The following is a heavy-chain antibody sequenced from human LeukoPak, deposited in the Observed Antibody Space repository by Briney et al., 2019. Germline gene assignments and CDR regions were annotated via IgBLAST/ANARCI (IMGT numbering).Heavy chain of an antibody. Sequence: PGGSLRLSCAASGFTVSSNYMSWVRQAPGKGLEWVSVIYSGGITYYADSVKGRFTISRDNSKNTLYLQMNSLRAEDTAVYYCAKDKMAYSTSSWDYWGQGTLVTVSS. J-gene: IGHJ4*02. D-gene: IGHD6-6*01. CDR1: GFTVSSNY. V-gene: IGHV3-66*02. CDR3: AKDKMAYSTSSWDY. CDR2: IYSGGIT.